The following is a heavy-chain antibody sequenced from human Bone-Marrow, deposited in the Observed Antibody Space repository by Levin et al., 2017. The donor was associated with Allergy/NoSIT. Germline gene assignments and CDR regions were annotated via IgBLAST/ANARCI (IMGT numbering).Heavy chain of an antibody. V-gene: IGHV1-46*01. CDR2: INPSSGST. J-gene: IGHJ6*02. D-gene: IGHD1-1*01. CDR3: ARRGTGNPYYFYGMDV. Sequence: ASVKVSCKASGYTFTSYYIHWVRQAPGQGLEWMGIINPSSGSTDFAQKFQGRVTMTSDTSTSAVYMELSSLRSDDTAVYYCARRGTGNPYYFYGMDVWGQGTTVTVSS. CDR1: GYTFTSYY.